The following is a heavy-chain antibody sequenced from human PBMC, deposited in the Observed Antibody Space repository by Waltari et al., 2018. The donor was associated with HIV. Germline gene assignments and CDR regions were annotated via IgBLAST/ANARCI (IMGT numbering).Heavy chain of an antibody. CDR3: ARAGYSSGWYDY. Sequence: QVQLVQSGAEVKKPGASVKVSCKASGYTFTGYYLHWVRKAPGQGLEWRGGIKHNRGGTNDAQKFQGVVTMTSDTSISTAYMELSRLRSDDTAVYYCARAGYSSGWYDYWGQGTLVTVSS. J-gene: IGHJ4*02. CDR2: IKHNRGGT. CDR1: GYTFTGYY. V-gene: IGHV1-2*02. D-gene: IGHD6-19*01.